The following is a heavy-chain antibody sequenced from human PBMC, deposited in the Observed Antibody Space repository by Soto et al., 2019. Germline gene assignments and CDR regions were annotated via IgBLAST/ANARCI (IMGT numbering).Heavy chain of an antibody. V-gene: IGHV3-11*05. CDR1: GFTFSVYY. CDR3: ARDHHRYSGYDYVDY. D-gene: IGHD5-12*01. CDR2: ISSSSSYT. J-gene: IGHJ4*02. Sequence: QVQLVESGGGLVKPGGSLRLSCAASGFTFSVYYMSWIRQAPGKGLEWVSYISSSSSYTNYADSVKGRFTISRDNAKNSLYLQMNSLRAEDTALYYCARDHHRYSGYDYVDYWGQGTLVTVSS.